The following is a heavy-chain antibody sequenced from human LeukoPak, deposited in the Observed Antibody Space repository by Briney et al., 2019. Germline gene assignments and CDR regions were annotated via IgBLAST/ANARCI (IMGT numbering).Heavy chain of an antibody. J-gene: IGHJ4*02. Sequence: SVKVSCKASGGTFSSYAISWVRQAPGQGLEWMGGIIPIFGTANYAQKFQGRVTITADESTSTAYMELSSLRSEDTAVYYCARMRSSGWYFDYWGQGTLVTVSS. D-gene: IGHD6-19*01. CDR2: IIPIFGTA. CDR3: ARMRSSGWYFDY. V-gene: IGHV1-69*13. CDR1: GGTFSSYA.